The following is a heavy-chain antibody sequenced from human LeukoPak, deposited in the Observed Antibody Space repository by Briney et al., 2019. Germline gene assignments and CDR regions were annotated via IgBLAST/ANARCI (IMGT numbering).Heavy chain of an antibody. CDR3: ASVGYNEGLDY. CDR2: INHSGST. J-gene: IGHJ4*02. V-gene: IGHV4-34*01. D-gene: IGHD5-24*01. CDR1: GGSFSGYY. Sequence: SETLSLTCAVCGGSFSGYYWSWIRQPPGKGLEWIGEINHSGSTNYNPSLKSRFTISVDTSKNQFSLKLSSVTAADTAVYYCASVGYNEGLDYWGQGTLVTVSS.